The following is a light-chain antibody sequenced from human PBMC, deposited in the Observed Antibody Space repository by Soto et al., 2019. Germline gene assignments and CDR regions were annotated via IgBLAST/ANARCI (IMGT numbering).Light chain of an antibody. V-gene: IGKV3-15*01. J-gene: IGKJ1*01. CDR1: QSVSSN. CDR2: GAS. Sequence: EIVMTQSPATLSLSPGERATLSCRASQSVSSNLAWYQQKPGQAPRLLIYGASTRTTGIPARLSGSGSGTEGTLTISSLQSEDFAVYYCQQYNNWPRTFGQGTKVEIK. CDR3: QQYNNWPRT.